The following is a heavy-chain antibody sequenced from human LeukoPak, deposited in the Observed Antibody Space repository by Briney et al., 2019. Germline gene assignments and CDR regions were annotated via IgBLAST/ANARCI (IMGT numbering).Heavy chain of an antibody. Sequence: PGGSLRLSCAASGFTFDDYAMHWVRQAPGKGLEWVSGISWNGGGIGYADSLKGRFTISRDNAKNSLYLQMNSLRAEDTALYYCAKPNSGSYYHFDYWGREPWSPSPQ. CDR1: GFTFDDYA. CDR2: ISWNGGGI. V-gene: IGHV3-9*01. CDR3: AKPNSGSYYHFDY. D-gene: IGHD1-26*01. J-gene: IGHJ4*02.